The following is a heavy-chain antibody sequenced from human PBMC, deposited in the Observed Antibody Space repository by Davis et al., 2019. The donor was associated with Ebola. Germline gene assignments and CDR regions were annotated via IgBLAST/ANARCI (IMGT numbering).Heavy chain of an antibody. CDR2: ISYDGSNK. D-gene: IGHD3-3*01. CDR1: GFTFSSYG. Sequence: GESLKISCAASGFTFSSYGMHWVRQAPGKGLEWVAVISYDGSNKYYADSVKGRFTISRDNSKNTLYLQMNSLRAEDTAVYYCAKDPSADFWSGYYEGGGFDYWGQGTLVTVSS. CDR3: AKDPSADFWSGYYEGGGFDY. V-gene: IGHV3-30*18. J-gene: IGHJ4*02.